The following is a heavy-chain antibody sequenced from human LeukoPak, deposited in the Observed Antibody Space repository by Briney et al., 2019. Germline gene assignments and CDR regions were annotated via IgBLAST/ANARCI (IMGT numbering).Heavy chain of an antibody. Sequence: GGSLRLSCAASGFTFSSYWMHWVRQVPGKGLEWVAVISYDGSNKYYADSVKGRFTISRDNSKNTLYLQMNSLRAEDTAVYYCAKESRDGYNYGYYYGMDVWGQGTTVTVSS. J-gene: IGHJ6*02. V-gene: IGHV3-30*18. CDR3: AKESRDGYNYGYYYGMDV. CDR2: ISYDGSNK. CDR1: GFTFSSYW. D-gene: IGHD5-24*01.